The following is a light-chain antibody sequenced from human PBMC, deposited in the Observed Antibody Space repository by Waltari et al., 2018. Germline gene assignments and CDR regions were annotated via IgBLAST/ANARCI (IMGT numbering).Light chain of an antibody. CDR2: DHN. CDR3: CSSGGSHAWV. Sequence: QSALTQPASVSGSPGQSITISCTGSSSDVGDYNFVSWYQQYPGKAPKVMIYDHNRRSSGFYARSSGTKSGDAALPTSSGLHEEDEADYYCCSSGGSHAWVFGGGTKLTVL. CDR1: SSDVGDYNF. V-gene: IGLV2-14*03. J-gene: IGLJ3*02.